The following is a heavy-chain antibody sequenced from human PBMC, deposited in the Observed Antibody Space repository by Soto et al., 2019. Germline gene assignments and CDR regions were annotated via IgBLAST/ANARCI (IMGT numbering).Heavy chain of an antibody. CDR2: ISYDGSNK. J-gene: IGHJ4*02. Sequence: LRLSCAASGFTFSSYGMHWVRQAPGKGLEWVAVISYDGSNKYYADSVKGRFTISRDNSKNTLYLQMNSLRAEDTAVYYCAKEHGYSYGFDYWGQGTLVTVSS. CDR3: AKEHGYSYGFDY. V-gene: IGHV3-30*18. D-gene: IGHD5-18*01. CDR1: GFTFSSYG.